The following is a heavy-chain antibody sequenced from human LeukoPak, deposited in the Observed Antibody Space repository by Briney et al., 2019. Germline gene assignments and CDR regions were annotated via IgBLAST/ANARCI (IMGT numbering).Heavy chain of an antibody. D-gene: IGHD2-15*01. V-gene: IGHV3-66*04. J-gene: IGHJ6*02. CDR3: ARLGYCSGGSCYYYYYGMDV. CDR1: GFTVSSNY. Sequence: GGSLRLSCAASGFTVSSNYMSWVRQAPGKGREWVAVIYSGGSTYYADSVKGRFTISRDNSKNTLYLQMNSLRAEGTAVYYCARLGYCSGGSCYYYYYGMDVWGQGTTVTVSS. CDR2: IYSGGST.